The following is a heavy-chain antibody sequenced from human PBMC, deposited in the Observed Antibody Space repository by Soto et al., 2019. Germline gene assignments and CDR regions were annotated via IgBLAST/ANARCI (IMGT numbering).Heavy chain of an antibody. J-gene: IGHJ6*02. CDR3: ARSPTYYYDSSGYPPTDYYGMDV. V-gene: IGHV1-69*13. D-gene: IGHD3-22*01. CDR1: GGTFSSYS. CDR2: IIPIFGTA. Sequence: ASVKVSCKASGGTFSSYSISWVLQAPVQVLEWMGGIIPIFGTANYAQKFQGRVTITADESTSTAYMELSSLRSEDTAVYYCARSPTYYYDSSGYPPTDYYGMDVWGQGTTVTVSS.